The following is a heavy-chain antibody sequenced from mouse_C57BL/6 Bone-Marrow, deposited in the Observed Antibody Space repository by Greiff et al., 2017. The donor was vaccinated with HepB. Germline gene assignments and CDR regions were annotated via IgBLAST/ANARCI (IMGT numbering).Heavy chain of an antibody. V-gene: IGHV1-69*01. D-gene: IGHD4-1*01. CDR2: IDPSDSYT. Sequence: QVQLQQPGAELVMPGASVKLSCKASGYTFTSYWMHWVKQRPGQGLEWIGEIDPSDSYTNYNQKFKGKSTLTVDKSSSTAYMQLSSLTSEDSAVYYGAREAGTWYFDVWGTGTTITVTS. CDR1: GYTFTSYW. CDR3: AREAGTWYFDV. J-gene: IGHJ1*03.